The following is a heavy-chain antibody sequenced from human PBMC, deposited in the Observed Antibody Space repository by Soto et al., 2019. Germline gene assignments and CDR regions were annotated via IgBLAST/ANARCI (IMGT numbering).Heavy chain of an antibody. J-gene: IGHJ4*02. CDR2: TYYRSKWYN. V-gene: IGHV6-1*01. D-gene: IGHD3-22*01. CDR3: EKLNGNSWLAF. Sequence: SQTLSLTCAISGDSVSSSSVTWNWIRQSPSRGLEWLGRTYYRSKWYNDYAESVKSRITINPDTSKNQFSLHLNSVTPEAPAFFYGEKLNGNSWLAFGARGTLVTVSP. CDR1: GDSVSSSSVT.